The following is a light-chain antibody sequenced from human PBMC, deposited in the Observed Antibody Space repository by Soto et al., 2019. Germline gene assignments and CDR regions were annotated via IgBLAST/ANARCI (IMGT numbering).Light chain of an antibody. Sequence: DIQLTQSPSFLSASVGDRVTITCQASQGISSYLAWYQQKPGKAPKLLIYIASTLQSGVPSRFSGSGSGTEFTLTISSLQPEDFATYYCQQLNVYPLTFGGGTKVEIK. V-gene: IGKV1-9*01. CDR1: QGISSY. CDR2: IAS. J-gene: IGKJ4*01. CDR3: QQLNVYPLT.